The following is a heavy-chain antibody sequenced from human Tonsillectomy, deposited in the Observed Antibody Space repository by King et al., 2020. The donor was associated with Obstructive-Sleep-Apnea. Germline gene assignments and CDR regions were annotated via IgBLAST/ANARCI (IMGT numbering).Heavy chain of an antibody. J-gene: IGHJ4*02. CDR1: GYSFTSYW. CDR2: IDPSDSYT. CDR3: AKQYCSSTSCRELDY. Sequence: VQLVQSGAEVKKPGESLRISCKGSGYSFTSYWISWVRQMPGKGLEWMGRIDPSDSYTNYSPSFQGHVTISADKSISTAYLQWSSLKASDTAMYYCAKQYCSSTSCRELDYWGQGTLVTVSS. D-gene: IGHD2-2*01. V-gene: IGHV5-10-1*03.